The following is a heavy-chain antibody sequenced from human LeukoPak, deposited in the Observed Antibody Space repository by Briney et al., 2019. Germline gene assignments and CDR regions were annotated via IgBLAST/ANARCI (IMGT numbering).Heavy chain of an antibody. CDR3: ARPRGRSYQDYDY. CDR1: GFTFSSYA. Sequence: PGGSLRLSCAASGFTFSSYAISWVRQPPGKGLEWIGSIYYSGSTYYNPSLKSRVTISVDTSKNQFSLKLSSVTAADTAVYYCARPRGRSYQDYDYWGQGTLVTVSS. J-gene: IGHJ4*02. D-gene: IGHD1-26*01. V-gene: IGHV4-39*01. CDR2: IYYSGST.